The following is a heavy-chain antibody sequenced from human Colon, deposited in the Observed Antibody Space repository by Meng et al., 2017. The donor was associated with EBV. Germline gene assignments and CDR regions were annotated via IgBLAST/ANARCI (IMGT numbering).Heavy chain of an antibody. J-gene: IGHJ4*02. CDR2: IYHSGST. D-gene: IGHD2-21*02. CDR1: GGSLSSRNW. CDR3: ARVGAYCGGDCYHPR. Sequence: VKLQESGPGLVKPSGTLSLPCAVSGGSLSSRNWWSWVRQPPGKGLEWIGEIYHSGSTNYNPSLKSRVTISVDESKNQFSLRLSSVTAADTAVYYCARVGAYCGGDCYHPRWGQGTLVTVSS. V-gene: IGHV4-4*02.